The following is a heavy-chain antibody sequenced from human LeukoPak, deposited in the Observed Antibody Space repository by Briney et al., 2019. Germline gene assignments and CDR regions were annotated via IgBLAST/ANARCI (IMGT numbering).Heavy chain of an antibody. CDR1: GYTFTSYY. CDR2: INPSGGST. D-gene: IGHD3-22*01. J-gene: IGHJ4*02. CDR3: ARATHNYYDSSGYYGPLGY. V-gene: IGHV1-46*01. Sequence: ASVKVSCKASGYTFTSYYMHWVRQAPGQGLEWMGIINPSGGSTSYAQKFQGRVTMTRDMSTSTVYMELSSLRSEDTAVYYCARATHNYYDSSGYYGPLGYWGQGTLVTVSS.